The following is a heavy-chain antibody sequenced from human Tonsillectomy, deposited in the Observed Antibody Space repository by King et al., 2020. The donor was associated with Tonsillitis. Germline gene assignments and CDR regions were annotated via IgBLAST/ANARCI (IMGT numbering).Heavy chain of an antibody. CDR2: IKEDGSET. V-gene: IGHV3-7*01. CDR3: VRGTTIPGTDY. J-gene: IGHJ4*02. CDR1: GFTFNSYW. Sequence: VQLVESGGGLVQPGGSLRLSCAASGFTFNSYWMNWFRQAPGKGLEWVGNIKEDGSETYYVGSVRGRFTISRDNANNSLSLQMNSLRAEDTAVYYCVRGTTIPGTDYWGQGTLVIVSS. D-gene: IGHD2/OR15-2a*01.